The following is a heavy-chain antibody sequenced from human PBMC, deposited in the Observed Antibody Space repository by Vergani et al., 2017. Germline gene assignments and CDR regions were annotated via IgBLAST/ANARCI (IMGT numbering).Heavy chain of an antibody. D-gene: IGHD3-10*01. J-gene: IGHJ4*02. CDR3: AKGAIPPYYYGWGLAQCDYFDY. Sequence: QVQLVESGGGVVQPGRFLRLSCAASGFTFSSYAMHWVRQAPGKGLEWVAVISYDGSNKYYADSVKGRFTIYRDNSKNTLYLQMNSLRAEDTSVYYCAKGAIPPYYYGWGLAQCDYFDYWGQGTLVTVSS. V-gene: IGHV3-30-3*01. CDR2: ISYDGSNK. CDR1: GFTFSSYA.